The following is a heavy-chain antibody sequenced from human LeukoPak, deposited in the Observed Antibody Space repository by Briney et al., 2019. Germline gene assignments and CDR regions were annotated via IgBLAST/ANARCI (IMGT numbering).Heavy chain of an antibody. CDR1: GGSISNYY. D-gene: IGHD6-13*01. Sequence: SETLSLTCTVSGGSISNYYWSWIRQPPGKGLEWIGYIYYSGSTNYNPSLKSRVTISIDTSKSQFSLRVSSVTTADTAVYYCARVAGADTSSWGWFDPWGQGTLVTVSS. CDR2: IYYSGST. J-gene: IGHJ5*02. CDR3: ARVAGADTSSWGWFDP. V-gene: IGHV4-59*01.